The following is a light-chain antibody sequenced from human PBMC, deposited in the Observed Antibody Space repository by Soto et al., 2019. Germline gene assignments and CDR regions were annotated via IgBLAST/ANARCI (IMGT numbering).Light chain of an antibody. CDR3: SSYTSANTLV. J-gene: IGLJ2*01. V-gene: IGLV2-14*01. CDR2: EVS. CDR1: NSDIGGDDF. Sequence: QSVLTQPASVSGSLGQSITISCTGSNSDIGGDDFVSWYQQHPGRVPRLMIFEVSNRPSGVSYRFSGSKSGNTSSLTISGLQPEDEAHYYCSSYTSANTLVFGGGTKLTVL.